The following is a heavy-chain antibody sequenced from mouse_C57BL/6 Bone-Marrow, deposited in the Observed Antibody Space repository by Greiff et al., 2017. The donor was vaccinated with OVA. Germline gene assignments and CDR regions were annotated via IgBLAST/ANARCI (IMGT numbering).Heavy chain of an antibody. Sequence: VQLQQPGAELVKPGASVKMSCKASGYTFTSYWITWVKQRPGQGLEWIGDIYPGSGSTNYNEKFKSKATLTVDTSSSTAYMQLSSLTSEDSAVYYCARKKEGISEYDYAMDYWGQGTSVTVSS. D-gene: IGHD5-1*01. J-gene: IGHJ4*01. CDR1: GYTFTSYW. CDR3: ARKKEGISEYDYAMDY. V-gene: IGHV1-55*01. CDR2: IYPGSGST.